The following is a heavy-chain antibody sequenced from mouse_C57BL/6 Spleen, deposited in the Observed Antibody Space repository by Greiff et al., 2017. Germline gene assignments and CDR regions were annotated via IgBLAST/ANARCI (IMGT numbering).Heavy chain of an antibody. V-gene: IGHV5-16*01. CDR3: ARHGSSYRYWYFDV. D-gene: IGHD1-1*01. Sequence: EVMLVESEGGLVQPGSSMKLSCTASGFTFSDYYMAWVRQVPEKGLEWVANINYDGSSTYYLDSLKSRFIISRDNAKNILYLQMSSLKSEDTATYYCARHGSSYRYWYFDVWGTGTTVTVSS. CDR2: INYDGSST. CDR1: GFTFSDYY. J-gene: IGHJ1*03.